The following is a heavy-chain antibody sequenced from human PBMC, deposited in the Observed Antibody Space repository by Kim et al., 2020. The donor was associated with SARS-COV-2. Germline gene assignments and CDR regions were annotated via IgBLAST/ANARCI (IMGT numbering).Heavy chain of an antibody. Sequence: ASVKVSCKASGYTFTNYGLNWVRQAPGQGLEWMGWINTNTENPTYGQGFTGRFIFSFDTSFSTACLQISSLRSAGTDVYYCARIGVGYGRMDFWCNGTTVSVSS. J-gene: IGHJ6*04. CDR3: ARIGVGYGRMDF. CDR1: GYTFTNYG. V-gene: IGHV7-4-1*02. CDR2: INTNTENP. D-gene: IGHD3-22*01.